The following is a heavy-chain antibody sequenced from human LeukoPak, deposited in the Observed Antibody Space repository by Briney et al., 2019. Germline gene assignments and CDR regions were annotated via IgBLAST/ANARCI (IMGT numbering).Heavy chain of an antibody. V-gene: IGHV4-39*01. CDR1: GGSISSSSYY. J-gene: IGHJ6*03. CDR3: ARRMVRGVTDYYYYYMDV. Sequence: SETLSLTCTVSGGSISSSSYYWGWIRQPPGTGLEWIGSIYYSGSTYYNPSLKSRVTISVDTSKNQFSLKLSSVTAADTAVYYCARRMVRGVTDYYYYYMDVWGKGTTVTISS. CDR2: IYYSGST. D-gene: IGHD3-10*01.